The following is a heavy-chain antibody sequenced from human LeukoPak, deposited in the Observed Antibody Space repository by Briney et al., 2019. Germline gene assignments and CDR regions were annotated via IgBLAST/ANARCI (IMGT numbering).Heavy chain of an antibody. D-gene: IGHD1-26*01. J-gene: IGHJ5*02. Sequence: GGSLKLSCAASGFTFSGSAIHWVRQSFGKGLEWIGHIDKEKNSYATATPHAVSVEARFNVSRDDSKNMAFPQMRGLKPEDTALYFCTRDSGTYNWVDPWGEGTLVTVSS. CDR3: TRDSGTYNWVDP. CDR2: IDKEKNSYAT. V-gene: IGHV3-73*01. CDR1: GFTFSGSA.